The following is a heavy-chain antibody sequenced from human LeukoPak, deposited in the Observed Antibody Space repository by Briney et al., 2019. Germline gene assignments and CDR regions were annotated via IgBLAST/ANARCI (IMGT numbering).Heavy chain of an antibody. D-gene: IGHD1-26*01. Sequence: PSETLSLTCTVSGGSLTDSSFFWGWIRQSPGAGLEWIGKIYLDGRTNYDPSLRNRVTISVDTSKNQFSLRLTPVTAADRAVYYCVRLGGSYFRHGYYFYYMDVGGKGTTVTVSS. CDR1: GGSLTDSSFF. V-gene: IGHV4-39*01. J-gene: IGHJ6*03. CDR3: VRLGGSYFRHGYYFYYMDV. CDR2: IYLDGRT.